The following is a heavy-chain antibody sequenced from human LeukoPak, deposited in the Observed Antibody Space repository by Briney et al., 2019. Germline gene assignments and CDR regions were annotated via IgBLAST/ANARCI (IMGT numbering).Heavy chain of an antibody. CDR2: INTDGSST. D-gene: IGHD6-13*01. J-gene: IGHJ4*02. V-gene: IGHV3-74*01. Sequence: GGSLRLSCAASGFTFSSYWMHWVRQAPGRGLVWVSRINTDGSSTSYADSVKGRFTISRDNAKNTLYLQMNSLRAEDTAVYYCARVSSSSWWALDYWGQGTLVTVSS. CDR1: GFTFSSYW. CDR3: ARVSSSSWWALDY.